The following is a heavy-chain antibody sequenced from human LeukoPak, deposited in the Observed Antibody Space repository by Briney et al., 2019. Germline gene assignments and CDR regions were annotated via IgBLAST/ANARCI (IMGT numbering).Heavy chain of an antibody. V-gene: IGHV4-34*01. CDR1: GGSFSGYY. CDR3: ARRGYSYGYWRDRTFDP. CDR2: INHSGST. Sequence: PSETLSLTCAVYGGSFSGYYWSWIRQPPGKGLEWIGEINHSGSTNYNPSLKSRVTISVDTSKNQFSLKLSSVTAADTAVYYCARRGYSYGYWRDRTFDPWGQGTLVTVSS. J-gene: IGHJ5*02. D-gene: IGHD5-18*01.